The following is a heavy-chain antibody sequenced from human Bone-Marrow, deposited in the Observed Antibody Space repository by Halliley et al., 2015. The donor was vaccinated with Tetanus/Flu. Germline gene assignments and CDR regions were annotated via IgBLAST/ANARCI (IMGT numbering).Heavy chain of an antibody. J-gene: IGHJ6*02. D-gene: IGHD2-2*01. Sequence: GWIGEIYLGGTPNSNPSLKSRVTIAVDKFYNQFSLKLGSVTAADTAIYYCAGLVTYAYVVDVWGQGTTVTVSS. CDR2: IYLGGTP. V-gene: IGHV4-4*02. CDR3: AGLVTYAYVVDV.